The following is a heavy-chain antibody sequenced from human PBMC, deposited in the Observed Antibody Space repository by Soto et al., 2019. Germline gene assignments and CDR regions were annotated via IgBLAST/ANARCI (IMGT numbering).Heavy chain of an antibody. Sequence: GSLRLSCAASGFTFSSYAMSWVRQAPGKGLEWVSAISGSGGSTYYADSVKGRFTISRDNSKNTLYLQMNSLRAGDSAVYYCARGTSSDSYYYIDVWGKGTTVTVSS. CDR3: ARGTSSDSYYYIDV. CDR2: ISGSGGST. D-gene: IGHD6-19*01. J-gene: IGHJ6*03. CDR1: GFTFSSYA. V-gene: IGHV3-23*01.